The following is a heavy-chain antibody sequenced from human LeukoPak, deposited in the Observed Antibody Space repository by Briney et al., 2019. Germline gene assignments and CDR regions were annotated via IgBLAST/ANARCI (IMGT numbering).Heavy chain of an antibody. CDR1: GGSISSGSYY. D-gene: IGHD2-2*01. CDR2: IYTSGST. V-gene: IGHV4-61*02. CDR3: ARQPGYCSSTSCRAFDP. Sequence: PSQTLSLTCTVSGGSISSGSYYWSWIRQPAGKGLEWIGRIYTSGSTNYNPSLKSRVTISVDTSKNQFSLKLSSVTAADTAVYYCARQPGYCSSTSCRAFDPWGQGTLVTVSS. J-gene: IGHJ5*02.